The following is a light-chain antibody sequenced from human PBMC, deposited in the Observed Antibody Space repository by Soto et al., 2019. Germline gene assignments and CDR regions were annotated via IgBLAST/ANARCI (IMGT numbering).Light chain of an antibody. J-gene: IGKJ5*01. CDR2: DAS. CDR3: QQHGTSPIT. V-gene: IGKV1-13*02. Sequence: AIQLTQSPSSLSASVGDRVTITCRASQGISSALAWYQQKPGKAPKLLIYDASSLESGVPSRFSGSGSGTDFTLTISSLQPEDFAVYYCQQHGTSPITFGQGTRLEIK. CDR1: QGISSA.